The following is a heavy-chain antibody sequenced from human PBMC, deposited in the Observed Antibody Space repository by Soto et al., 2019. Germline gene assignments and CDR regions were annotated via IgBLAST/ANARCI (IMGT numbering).Heavy chain of an antibody. J-gene: IGHJ4*02. V-gene: IGHV4-59*08. CDR2: IYYSGST. Sequence: SETLSLTCTVSGGSISSYYWSWIRQPPGKGLEWIGYIYYSGSTNYNPSLKSRVTISVDTSKNQFSLKLSSVTAADTAVYYCARPRGSGWFYFDSWGQGPQVTVSS. D-gene: IGHD6-13*01. CDR3: ARPRGSGWFYFDS. CDR1: GGSISSYY.